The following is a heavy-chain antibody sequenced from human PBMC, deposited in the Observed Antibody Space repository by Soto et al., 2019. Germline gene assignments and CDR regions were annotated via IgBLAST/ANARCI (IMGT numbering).Heavy chain of an antibody. J-gene: IGHJ6*02. CDR3: ARNAGYGLDV. D-gene: IGHD3-10*01. CDR2: ISTYNGKR. Sequence: QVQLLQSGSEVKKPGASVKVSCKASGYSFISYGINWVRQAPGQGLEWMGWISTYNGKRDYAQNLQGRVTMTTDTSTSTAYMALMSLRSDDTAVYYCARNAGYGLDVWGQGTTVTVSS. CDR1: GYSFISYG. V-gene: IGHV1-18*01.